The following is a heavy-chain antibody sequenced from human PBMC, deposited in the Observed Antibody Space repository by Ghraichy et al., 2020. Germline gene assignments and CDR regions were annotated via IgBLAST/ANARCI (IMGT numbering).Heavy chain of an antibody. V-gene: IGHV1-2*04. CDR3: ARDRVAVAGTYYYYYGMDV. CDR1: GYTFTGYY. D-gene: IGHD6-19*01. J-gene: IGHJ6*02. Sequence: ASVKVSCKASGYTFTGYYMHWVRQAPGQGLEWMGWINPNSGGTNYAQKFQGWVTMTRDTSISTAYMELSRLRSADTAVYYCARDRVAVAGTYYYYYGMDVWGQGTTVTVSS. CDR2: INPNSGGT.